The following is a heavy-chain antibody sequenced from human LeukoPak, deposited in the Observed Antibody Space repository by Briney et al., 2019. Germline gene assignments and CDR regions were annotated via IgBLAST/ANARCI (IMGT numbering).Heavy chain of an antibody. V-gene: IGHV3-48*01. J-gene: IGHJ4*02. CDR2: ISSSSSTI. Sequence: GGSLRLSCAASGFTFSSYGMNWVRQAPGKGLEWVSYISSSSSTIYYADSVKGRFTISRDNAKNSLYLQMNSLRAKDTAVYYCARSTVTTGDYWGQGTLVTVSS. CDR1: GFTFSSYG. CDR3: ARSTVTTGDY. D-gene: IGHD4-17*01.